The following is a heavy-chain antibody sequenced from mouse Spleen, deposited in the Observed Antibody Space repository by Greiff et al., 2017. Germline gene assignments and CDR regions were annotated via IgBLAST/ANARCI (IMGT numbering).Heavy chain of an antibody. J-gene: IGHJ4*01. V-gene: IGHV1-5*01. Sequence: VQLQQSGTVLARPGASVKMSCKTSGYTFTSYWMHWVKQRPGQGLEWIGAIYPGTSDTSYNQKFKGKANLTAVTSASTADMELSSLTNEDSAVYYCTKGAARATYYAMDYWGQGTSVTGAS. CDR2: IYPGTSDT. D-gene: IGHD3-1*01. CDR3: TKGAARATYYAMDY. CDR1: GYTFTSYW.